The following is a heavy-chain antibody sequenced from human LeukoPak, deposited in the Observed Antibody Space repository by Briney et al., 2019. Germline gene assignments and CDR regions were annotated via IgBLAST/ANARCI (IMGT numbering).Heavy chain of an antibody. CDR1: GFTFSTYD. D-gene: IGHD3-10*01. V-gene: IGHV3-13*01. CDR3: ARAVAMARGINYFDY. J-gene: IGHJ4*01. CDR2: IGTTGDT. Sequence: TGGSLRLSCAASGFTFSTYDMHWVRQVTGKGLEWVSAIGTTGDTYYPGSVKGRFTISRENAKNSLYLQMNSLRAGDTAVYYCARAVAMARGINYFDYWGQGTLVTVSS.